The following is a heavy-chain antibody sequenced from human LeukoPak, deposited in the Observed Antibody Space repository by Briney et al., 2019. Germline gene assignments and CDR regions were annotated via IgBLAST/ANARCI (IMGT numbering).Heavy chain of an antibody. CDR2: ISSTSSYI. CDR3: ARNPYYYDSSGHFDY. Sequence: SGGSLRLSCAASSFTFSSYSMNWVRQAPGKGLEWVSSISSTSSYIYYADSVKGRFTISRDNAKNSLYLQMNSLRAEDTAVYYCARNPYYYDSSGHFDYWGQGTLVTVSS. CDR1: SFTFSSYS. D-gene: IGHD3-22*01. V-gene: IGHV3-21*01. J-gene: IGHJ4*02.